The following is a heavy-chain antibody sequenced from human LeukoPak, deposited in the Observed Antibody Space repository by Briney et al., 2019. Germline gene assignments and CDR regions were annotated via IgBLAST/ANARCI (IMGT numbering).Heavy chain of an antibody. CDR1: GYTLTELS. CDR2: FDPEDGET. D-gene: IGHD6-19*01. V-gene: IGHV1-24*01. J-gene: IGHJ3*02. CDR3: ATSKQQWLALSGAFDI. Sequence: ASVKVSCKVSGYTLTELSMHWVRQAPGKGLEWMGGFDPEDGETIYAQKFQGRVTMTEDTSTDTAYMELSSLRSEDTAVYYCATSKQQWLALSGAFDIWGQGTMVTVSS.